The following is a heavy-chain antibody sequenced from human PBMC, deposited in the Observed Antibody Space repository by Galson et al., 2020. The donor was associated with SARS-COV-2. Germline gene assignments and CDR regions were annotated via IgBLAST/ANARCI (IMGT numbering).Heavy chain of an antibody. D-gene: IGHD2-21*01. V-gene: IGHV3-30*04. CDR3: AREDPFGDFDI. CDR2: ISYDGSNK. J-gene: IGHJ3*02. CDR1: GFTFSSYA. Sequence: GESLKISCAASGFTFSSYAMHWVRQAPGKGLEWVAVISYDGSNKYYADSVKGRFTIPRDNSKNTLYLQMNSLRAEDTAVYYCAREDPFGDFDIWGQGTMVTVSS.